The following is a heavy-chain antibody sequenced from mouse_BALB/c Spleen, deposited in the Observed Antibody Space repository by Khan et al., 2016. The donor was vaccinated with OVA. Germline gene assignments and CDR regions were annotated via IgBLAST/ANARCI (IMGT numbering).Heavy chain of an antibody. Sequence: QVQLKQPGPELVRPGVSVKISCKGSGYTFTDYGMHWVRQSPAKSLEWIGVITTYSGDTNYNQKFKGKATMTVDKSSSTAYMELARLTSEDSAIYYCARLMLRLDYWGQGTSVTVSS. J-gene: IGHJ4*01. CDR1: GYTFTDYG. D-gene: IGHD1-1*01. CDR3: ARLMLRLDY. CDR2: ITTYSGDT. V-gene: IGHV1S137*01.